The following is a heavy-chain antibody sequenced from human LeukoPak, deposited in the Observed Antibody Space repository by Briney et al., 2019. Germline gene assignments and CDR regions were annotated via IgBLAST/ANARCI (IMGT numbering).Heavy chain of an antibody. CDR3: AKVRLGYCSGGSCSRGGTPMDV. J-gene: IGHJ6*03. D-gene: IGHD2-15*01. CDR1: GGSFSGYY. CDR2: INHSGST. V-gene: IGHV4-34*01. Sequence: SETLSLTCAVYGGSFSGYYWSWIRQPPGKGLEWIGEINHSGSTNYNPSLKSRVSIFVGKSKNQLSLKLTSVTAADTAVYYCAKVRLGYCSGGSCSRGGTPMDVWGKGTTVTISS.